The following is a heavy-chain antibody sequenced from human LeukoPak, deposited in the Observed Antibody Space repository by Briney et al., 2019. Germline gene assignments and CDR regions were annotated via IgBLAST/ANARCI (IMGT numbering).Heavy chain of an antibody. J-gene: IGHJ5*02. CDR3: AKDWAAAGMDNWFDP. Sequence: AGSLRLSCAASGFTFSSYGMHWVRQAPGKGLEWVAVISYDGSNKYYADSVKGRFTISRDNSKNTLYLQMNSLRAEDTAVYYCAKDWAAAGMDNWFDPWGQGTLVTVSS. V-gene: IGHV3-30*18. CDR1: GFTFSSYG. CDR2: ISYDGSNK. D-gene: IGHD6-13*01.